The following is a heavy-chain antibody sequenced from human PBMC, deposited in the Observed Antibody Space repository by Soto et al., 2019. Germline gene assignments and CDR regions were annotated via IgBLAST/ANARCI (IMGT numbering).Heavy chain of an antibody. D-gene: IGHD2-15*01. CDR1: GFTFSSYG. CDR3: AKEGPDTVVVVAATGFDY. Sequence: GGSLRLSCAASGFTFSSYGMHWVRQAPGKGLEWVAVISYGGSSKYYADSVKGRFTISRNNSKNTLYLQMNSLRAEDTAVYYCAKEGPDTVVVVAATGFDYWGQRTLVTV. CDR2: ISYGGSSK. J-gene: IGHJ4*02. V-gene: IGHV3-30*18.